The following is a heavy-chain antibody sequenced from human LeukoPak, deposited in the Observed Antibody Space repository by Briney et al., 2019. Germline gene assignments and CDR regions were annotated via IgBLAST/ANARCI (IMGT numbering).Heavy chain of an antibody. J-gene: IGHJ4*02. CDR3: ARDWELVDY. V-gene: IGHV3-21*06. CDR1: GFTFSIYA. D-gene: IGHD1-26*01. CDR2: ISSSSSHI. Sequence: PGGSLRLSCAASGFTFSIYAMNWVRQAPGKGLEWVSSISSSSSHIYYADSVKGRFTISRDNAKNSLYLQMNSLRAEDTAVYYCARDWELVDYWGQGTLVTVSS.